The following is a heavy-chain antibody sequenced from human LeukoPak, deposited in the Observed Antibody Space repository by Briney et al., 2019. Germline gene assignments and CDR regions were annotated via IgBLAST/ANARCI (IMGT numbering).Heavy chain of an antibody. J-gene: IGHJ4*02. V-gene: IGHV3-53*01. CDR3: ARVSAPYYDSSGYADY. CDR1: GFTVSSNY. Sequence: GGSLRLSCAASGFTVSSNYMSWVRQAPGKGLEWVSVIYSGGSTYYADSVKGRFTISRDNSKNTLYLQMNSLGAEDTAVYYCARVSAPYYDSSGYADYWGQGTLVTVSS. CDR2: IYSGGST. D-gene: IGHD3-22*01.